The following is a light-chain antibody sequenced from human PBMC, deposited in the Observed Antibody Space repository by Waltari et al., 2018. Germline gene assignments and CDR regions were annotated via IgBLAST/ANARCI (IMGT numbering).Light chain of an antibody. V-gene: IGLV2-23*02. CDR1: NNAVGNYYL. J-gene: IGLJ1*01. Sequence: QSALTQPSSVSGSPGQSTPIPCTGTNNAVGNYYLVSWYRQYPGKAPKPLIYEVFERPSGVSIRFSASKSGNTASLTISGLQAEDEADYYCSSYAGTSSAYVFGTGTKVTVL. CDR2: EVF. CDR3: SSYAGTSSAYV.